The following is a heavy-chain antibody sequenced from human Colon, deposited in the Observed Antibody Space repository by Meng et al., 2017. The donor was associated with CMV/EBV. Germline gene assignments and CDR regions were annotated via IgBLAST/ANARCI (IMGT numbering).Heavy chain of an antibody. CDR3: ARELWTTGIRRAEN. D-gene: IGHD4-17*01. V-gene: IGHV3-53*01. CDR1: GFTVSSNY. J-gene: IGHJ4*02. Sequence: GGSLRLSCAASGFTVSSNYMSWVRQAPGKGLEWVSVIYCGGSTYYADSVKGRFTISRDNSKNTLYLQMNSLRAEDTAVYYCARELWTTGIRRAENWGQGTLVTVSS. CDR2: IYCGGST.